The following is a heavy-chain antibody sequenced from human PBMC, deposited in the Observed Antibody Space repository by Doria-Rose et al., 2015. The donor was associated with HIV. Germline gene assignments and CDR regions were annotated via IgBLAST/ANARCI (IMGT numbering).Heavy chain of an antibody. V-gene: IGHV4-31*02. Sequence: SVNSRGSYWNWIRQVPWKGLASLGYTYYTGTSDYSPSLKSRLNMAVDTSKNQFSLKLSFVTVADTAVYYCARMGSYRELDYWGQGALVIVSA. CDR1: SVNSRGSY. CDR2: TYYTGTS. J-gene: IGHJ4*02. D-gene: IGHD3-3*01. CDR3: ARMGSYRELDY.